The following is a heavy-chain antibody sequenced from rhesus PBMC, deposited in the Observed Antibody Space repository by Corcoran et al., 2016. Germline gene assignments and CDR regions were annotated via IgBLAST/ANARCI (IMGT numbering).Heavy chain of an antibody. CDR3: AIPGVVVAMWGNRFDV. D-gene: IGHD2-21*01. V-gene: IGHV4-80*01. CDR2: INGNSGRT. CDR1: GASISRSC. Sequence: QVQLQESVPGLVKPSETLSLTCPVSGASISRSCWRWIRSPPGTVLEWIGEINGNSGRTNYNPTLKSRVTISRDTAKNQFALKLSSVTAADTAVYYCAIPGVVVAMWGNRFDVWGPGVLVTVSS. J-gene: IGHJ5-1*01.